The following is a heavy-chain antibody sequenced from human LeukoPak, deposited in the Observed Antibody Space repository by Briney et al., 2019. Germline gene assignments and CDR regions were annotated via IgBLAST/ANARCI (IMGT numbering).Heavy chain of an antibody. CDR3: AKDGNWARFEN. CDR2: ITGSGSTT. CDR1: GFAFSNYG. V-gene: IGHV3-23*01. D-gene: IGHD7-27*01. J-gene: IGHJ4*02. Sequence: PGGSLRLSCAASGFAFSNYGMNSVRQAPGKGLEWVSGITGSGSTTYYADSVKGRFTISRDNSKNTLYLQMNSPRAEDTAAYYCAKDGNWARFENWGQGTLVTVSS.